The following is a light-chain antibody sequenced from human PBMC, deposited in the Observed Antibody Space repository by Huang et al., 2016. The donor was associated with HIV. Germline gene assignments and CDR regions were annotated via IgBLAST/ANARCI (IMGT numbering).Light chain of an antibody. CDR3: QQRSNWPYT. J-gene: IGKJ2*01. CDR1: QSVSNY. V-gene: IGKV3-11*01. Sequence: EIVLTQSPATLSLSPGKRATLSCRASQSVSNYLSWYQQKPGQAPRLLIYEASNRATGIPARFSGSGSGTDFTLTISSLEPEDFAIYYCQQRSNWPYTFGQGTKLEIK. CDR2: EAS.